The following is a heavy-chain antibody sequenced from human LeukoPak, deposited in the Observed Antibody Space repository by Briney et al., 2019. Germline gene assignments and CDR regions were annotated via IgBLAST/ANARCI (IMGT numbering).Heavy chain of an antibody. Sequence: SETLSLTCTVSGGSISSSDYYWSRIRPPPGMGLEWIGYIHYSGATYYNPSLKSRVTLSVDTSKNQFSLRLTSVTAADTAVYYCATKPNGDYYFDYWGQGTLVTASS. CDR2: IHYSGAT. V-gene: IGHV4-30-4*01. J-gene: IGHJ4*02. D-gene: IGHD4-17*01. CDR3: ATKPNGDYYFDY. CDR1: GGSISSSDYY.